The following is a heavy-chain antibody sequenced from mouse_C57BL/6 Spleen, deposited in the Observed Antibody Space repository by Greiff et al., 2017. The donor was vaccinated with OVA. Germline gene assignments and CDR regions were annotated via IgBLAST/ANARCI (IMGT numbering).Heavy chain of an antibody. CDR3: APHYYGSSSWFAY. V-gene: IGHV14-2*01. D-gene: IGHD1-1*01. Sequence: DVKLVESGAELVKPGASVKLSCTASGFNIKDYYMHWVKQRTEQGLEWIGRIDPEDGETKYAPKFQGKATITADTSSNTAYLQLSSLTSEDTAVYYCAPHYYGSSSWFAYWGQGTLVTVSA. J-gene: IGHJ3*01. CDR2: IDPEDGET. CDR1: GFNIKDYY.